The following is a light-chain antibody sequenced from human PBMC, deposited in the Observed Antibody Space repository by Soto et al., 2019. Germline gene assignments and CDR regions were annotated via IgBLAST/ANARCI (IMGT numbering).Light chain of an antibody. CDR3: LQESNYPLT. Sequence: IQMTQSPSSLSASVGDRVTITCRASQGVRDDVGWYQQKPGKAPKLLLYSASTLQSGVPSRFSGSGSGTDFTLTSSGLQPEDFATYYCLQESNYPLTFGGGTQVEIK. V-gene: IGKV1-6*01. CDR1: QGVRDD. CDR2: SAS. J-gene: IGKJ4*01.